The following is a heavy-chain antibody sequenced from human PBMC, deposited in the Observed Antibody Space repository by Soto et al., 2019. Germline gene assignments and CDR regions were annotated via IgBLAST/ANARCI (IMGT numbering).Heavy chain of an antibody. CDR1: GYTFTSYA. J-gene: IGHJ5*02. Sequence: ASVKVSCKASGYTFTSYAMHWVRQAPGQRLEWMGVINPHGGSTAYAQKFKGRVTLTRDTSASTVYMEVSSLTSEDTAMYYCARSSGGNFGIIIEGTNWFAPWGQGTLVTVSS. D-gene: IGHD1-26*01. CDR2: INPHGGST. CDR3: ARSSGGNFGIIIEGTNWFAP. V-gene: IGHV1-3*01.